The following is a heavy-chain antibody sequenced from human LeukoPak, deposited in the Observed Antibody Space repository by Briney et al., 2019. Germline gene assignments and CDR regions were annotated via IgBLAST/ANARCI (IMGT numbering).Heavy chain of an antibody. V-gene: IGHV3-30*03. CDR1: GFTFNTYS. Sequence: GGSLRLSCAASGFTFNTYSMIWVRQAPGKGLEWVAVISYDGSNKYYADSVKGRFTISRDNSKNTLYLQMNSLRAEDTAVYYCARGNNHYYHSNRLLSGVVDYWGQGTLVTVSS. J-gene: IGHJ4*02. CDR2: ISYDGSNK. CDR3: ARGNNHYYHSNRLLSGVVDY. D-gene: IGHD3-22*01.